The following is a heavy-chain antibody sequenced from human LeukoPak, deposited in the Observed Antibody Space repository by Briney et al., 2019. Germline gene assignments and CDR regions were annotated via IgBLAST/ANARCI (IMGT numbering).Heavy chain of an antibody. Sequence: AGGSLRLSCAASGFTFSNSGMTWVRQAPGKGLEWVSGISNRGGKTYYADSVKGRFTISRDNSKNTLYLQMNSLRAEDTAVYYCAKAEDTAMAYFDCWGQGTLVTVSS. V-gene: IGHV3-23*01. J-gene: IGHJ4*02. CDR3: AKAEDTAMAYFDC. D-gene: IGHD5-18*01. CDR2: ISNRGGKT. CDR1: GFTFSNSG.